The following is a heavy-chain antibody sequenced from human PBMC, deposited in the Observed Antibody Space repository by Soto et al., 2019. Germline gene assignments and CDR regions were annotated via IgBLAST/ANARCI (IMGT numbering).Heavy chain of an antibody. J-gene: IGHJ5*02. Sequence: EVQLLESGGGLVQPGGSLRLSCAASRFTFSTYGMSWVRQAPGKGLEWVSDISGSGGNTYYADSVKGRFTISRDNSKNTLYLQMNSPRAEDTAVYYCAKSAMIRGGGWFDPWGQGTLVTVSS. V-gene: IGHV3-23*01. CDR2: ISGSGGNT. D-gene: IGHD3-10*01. CDR1: RFTFSTYG. CDR3: AKSAMIRGGGWFDP.